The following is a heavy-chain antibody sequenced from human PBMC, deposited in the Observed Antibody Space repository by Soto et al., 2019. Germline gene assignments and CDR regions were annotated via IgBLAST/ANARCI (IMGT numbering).Heavy chain of an antibody. V-gene: IGHV3-23*01. CDR1: GFTFHIYP. Sequence: EVPLLESGGGLVQPGGSLRLSCAASGFTFHIYPMTWVRQTPGKGLEWVSTISRGSDDIQYADSVKGRFTLTRDDSKKTLYLQMNGLRAEDSAVYYCARRGERWLPEEYWGQGTLVTVSS. CDR2: ISRGSDDI. CDR3: ARRGERWLPEEY. J-gene: IGHJ4*02. D-gene: IGHD6-19*01.